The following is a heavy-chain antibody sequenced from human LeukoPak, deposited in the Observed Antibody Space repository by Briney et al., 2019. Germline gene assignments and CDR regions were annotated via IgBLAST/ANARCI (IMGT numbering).Heavy chain of an antibody. CDR3: ARLTGTTGFDY. Sequence: PGGSLRLSCAASGFTFSSYWMSWVRQAPGKGLEWVANIKQDGSEKYYVDSVKGRFTISRDNAKNSLNLQLNSLRADDTAVYYCARLTGTTGFDYWGQGTLVTVSS. CDR2: IKQDGSEK. V-gene: IGHV3-7*01. D-gene: IGHD1-1*01. J-gene: IGHJ4*02. CDR1: GFTFSSYW.